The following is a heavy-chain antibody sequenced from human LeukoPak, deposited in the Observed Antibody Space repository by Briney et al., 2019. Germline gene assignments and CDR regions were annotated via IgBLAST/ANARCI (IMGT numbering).Heavy chain of an antibody. CDR1: GYTVTGYY. Sequence: ASVKVSCKASGYTVTGYYMHWVRQAPGQGLEWMGWINPNSGGTNYAQKFQGRVTMTRDTSISTAYMELRSLRSDDTAVYYCARERYYDSSGYYDAFDIWGQGTMVTVSS. CDR2: INPNSGGT. V-gene: IGHV1-2*02. CDR3: ARERYYDSSGYYDAFDI. D-gene: IGHD3-22*01. J-gene: IGHJ3*02.